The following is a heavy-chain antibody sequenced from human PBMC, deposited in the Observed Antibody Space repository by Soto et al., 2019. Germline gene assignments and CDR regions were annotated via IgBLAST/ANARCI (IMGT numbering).Heavy chain of an antibody. CDR3: ARRVAGLSFDH. D-gene: IGHD6-19*01. J-gene: IGHJ5*02. V-gene: IGHV1-2*02. CDR2: LNPNSGDT. Sequence: QVQLVQSGAEVKKPGASVKVSCKASGYTFTDYYIHWVRQAPGQGLEWMGGLNPNSGDTNSAQKFQGRVTMTRDTSISTGYTDLSRLRSDDPAIYTCARRVAGLSFDHWGQGTLFTFSS. CDR1: GYTFTDYY.